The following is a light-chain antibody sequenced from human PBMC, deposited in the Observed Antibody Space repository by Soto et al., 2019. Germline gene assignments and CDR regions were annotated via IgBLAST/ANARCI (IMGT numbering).Light chain of an antibody. CDR2: DVS. CDR1: NKDVGGYNS. J-gene: IGLJ2*01. V-gene: IGLV2-14*03. Sequence: QSALTQPASVSGSPGQSITISCTGTNKDVGGYNSVSWYQQFPGKAPKLMLYDVSNRPSGISTRFSGSKSGNTASLTISGLQPADEADYYCSSYTDFDTVIFGGGNKLTVL. CDR3: SSYTDFDTVI.